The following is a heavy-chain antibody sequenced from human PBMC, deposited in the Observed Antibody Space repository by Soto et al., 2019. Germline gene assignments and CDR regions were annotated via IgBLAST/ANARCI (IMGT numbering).Heavy chain of an antibody. CDR1: GYTFSTSG. Sequence: QVQLVQSGAEVKKAGASIRIYCKASGYTFSTSGMHWVRQAPGQGLEWVGWINGVNGNTKYSQKFQDRVTIPRDSSASTAYMELSGLTSEDTGVFYCARAPRLTHLSAWGPGTQVIVSS. CDR3: ARAPRLTHLSA. CDR2: INGVNGNT. J-gene: IGHJ5*02. V-gene: IGHV1-3*01. D-gene: IGHD6-25*01.